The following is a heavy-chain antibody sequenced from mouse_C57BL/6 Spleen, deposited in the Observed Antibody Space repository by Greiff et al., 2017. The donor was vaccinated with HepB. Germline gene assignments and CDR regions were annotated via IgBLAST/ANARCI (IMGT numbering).Heavy chain of an antibody. Sequence: VQLQQPGTELVKPGASVKLSCKASGYTFTSYWMHWVKQRPGQGLEWIGNINPSNGGTNYNEKFKSKATLTVDKSSSTAYMQLSSLTSEDSAVYYCAREGIYDDPDRYVDVWGTGTTVTVSS. CDR3: AREGIYDDPDRYVDV. CDR2: INPSNGGT. CDR1: GYTFTSYW. J-gene: IGHJ1*03. D-gene: IGHD2-4*01. V-gene: IGHV1-53*01.